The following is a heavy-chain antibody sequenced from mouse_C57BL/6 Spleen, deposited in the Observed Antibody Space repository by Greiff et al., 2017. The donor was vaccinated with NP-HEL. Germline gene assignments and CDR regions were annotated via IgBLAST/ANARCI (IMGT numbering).Heavy chain of an antibody. CDR3: ARGGGPEYYGSTLDY. V-gene: IGHV5-6*02. Sequence: EVKLVESGGDLVKPGGSLKLSCAASGFTFSSYGMSWVRQTPDKRLEWVATISSGGSYTYYPDSVKGRFTISRDNAKNNLYLQMSSLKSEDTAMYYCARGGGPEYYGSTLDYWGQGTTLTVSS. CDR2: ISSGGSYT. J-gene: IGHJ2*01. D-gene: IGHD1-1*01. CDR1: GFTFSSYG.